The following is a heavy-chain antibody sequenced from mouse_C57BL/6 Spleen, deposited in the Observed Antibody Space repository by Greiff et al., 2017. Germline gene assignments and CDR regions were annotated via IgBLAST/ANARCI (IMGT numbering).Heavy chain of an antibody. CDR2: IDPANGNT. D-gene: IGHD2-3*01. J-gene: IGHJ3*01. CDR1: GFNIKNTY. CDR3: ARYGDGYFSWFAY. V-gene: IGHV14-3*01. Sequence: VQLQQSVPELVRPGASVKLSCTASGFNIKNTYMHWVKQRPEQGLEWIGRIDPANGNTKYAPKFQGKATITAETSSNTAYQQLSSLTSEDTAIYYCARYGDGYFSWFAYWGQGTLVTVSA.